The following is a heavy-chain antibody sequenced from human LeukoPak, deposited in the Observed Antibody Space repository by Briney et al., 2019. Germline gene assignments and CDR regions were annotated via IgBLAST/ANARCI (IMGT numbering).Heavy chain of an antibody. CDR3: ASRNYEFWRGYYSGMDV. CDR2: INHSGST. CDR1: GGSFSGYY. J-gene: IGHJ6*04. V-gene: IGHV4-34*01. Sequence: SETLSLTCAVYGGSFSGYYWSWIRQPPGKGLEWIGEINHSGSTNYNPSLKSRVTIAVDTSKNQFSLTLSSGTAADTAVYYWASRNYEFWRGYYSGMDVWGKGTTVTVSS. D-gene: IGHD3-3*01.